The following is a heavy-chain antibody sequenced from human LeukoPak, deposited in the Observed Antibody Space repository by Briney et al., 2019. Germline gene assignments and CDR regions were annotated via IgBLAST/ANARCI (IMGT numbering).Heavy chain of an antibody. V-gene: IGHV1-18*01. CDR2: MSAYNGNT. CDR3: ARVKVHLIAVAGMDPELIDY. Sequence: GASVKVSCKASGYTFTSYGISWVRQAPGQGLGWMGWMSAYNGNTNYAQNLQGRVTMTTDTSTSTAYMELRSLISDDTAVYYCARVKVHLIAVAGMDPELIDYWGQGTLVTVSS. J-gene: IGHJ4*02. CDR1: GYTFTSYG. D-gene: IGHD6-19*01.